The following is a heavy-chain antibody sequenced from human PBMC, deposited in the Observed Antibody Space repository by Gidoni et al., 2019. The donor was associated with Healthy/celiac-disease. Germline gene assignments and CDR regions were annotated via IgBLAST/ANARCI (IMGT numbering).Heavy chain of an antibody. CDR1: VFTFSSYA. Sequence: EVQLLESGGGLVQPGGSLSLSCAASVFTFSSYAMSWVRQAPGKGLEWVSAISGSGGSTYYADSVKGRFTISRDNAKNTLYLQMNSLRAEDTAVYYCAKAFSVQLWPGGYFDYWGQGTLVTVSS. CDR2: ISGSGGST. V-gene: IGHV3-23*01. D-gene: IGHD5-18*01. CDR3: AKAFSVQLWPGGYFDY. J-gene: IGHJ4*02.